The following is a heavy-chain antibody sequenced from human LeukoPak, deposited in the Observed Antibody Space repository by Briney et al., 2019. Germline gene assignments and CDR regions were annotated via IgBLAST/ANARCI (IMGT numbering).Heavy chain of an antibody. V-gene: IGHV4-61*05. Sequence: PSETLSLTCTVSGGSISSSSYYWGWIRQPPGKGLEWIGYIYYSGSTNYNPSLKSRVTISVDTSKNQFSLKLSSVTAADTAVYYCATANPGGAENFYFQHWARAPWSPSPQ. D-gene: IGHD2/OR15-2a*01. J-gene: IGHJ1*01. CDR1: GGSISSSSYY. CDR3: ATANPGGAENFYFQH. CDR2: IYYSGST.